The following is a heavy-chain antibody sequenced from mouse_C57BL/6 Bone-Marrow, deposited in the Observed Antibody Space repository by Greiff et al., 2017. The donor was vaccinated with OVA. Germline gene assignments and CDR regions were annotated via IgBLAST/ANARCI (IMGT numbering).Heavy chain of an antibody. V-gene: IGHV3-6*01. CDR1: GYSITSGYY. CDR3: AREAFAY. Sequence: EVQVVESGPGLVKPSQSLSLTCSVTGYSITSGYYWNWIRQFPGNKLEWMGYISYDGSNNYNQSLKNRISITRDTSTNQFFLKLNSVTTEDTATYYCAREAFAYWGQGTLVTVSA. CDR2: ISYDGSN. J-gene: IGHJ3*01.